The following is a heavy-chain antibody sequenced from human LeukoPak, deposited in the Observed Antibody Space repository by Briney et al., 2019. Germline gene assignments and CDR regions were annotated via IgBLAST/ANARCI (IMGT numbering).Heavy chain of an antibody. Sequence: GGSLRLSCTGSGFIFGEYALSWVRPAPGKGLEWVGFIRSKAYGGTTEYAASVKGRFTISRDDSKSIAYLQMNSLKTEDTAVYYCARAYYYDISGLNWGQGTLVTVSS. V-gene: IGHV3-49*04. D-gene: IGHD3-22*01. CDR3: ARAYYYDISGLN. J-gene: IGHJ4*02. CDR2: IRSKAYGGTT. CDR1: GFIFGEYA.